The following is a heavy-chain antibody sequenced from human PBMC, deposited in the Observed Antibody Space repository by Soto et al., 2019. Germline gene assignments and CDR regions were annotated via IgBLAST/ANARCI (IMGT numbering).Heavy chain of an antibody. CDR3: ARDRTSVNWYFDL. J-gene: IGHJ2*01. CDR1: GDSISGYY. D-gene: IGHD2-2*01. Sequence: QVQLQESGPGLVKPSETLSLTCTVSGDSISGYYWSWIRQPPGKGLEWIGYIHYTGNTNHNPSLKSRVTISVDTSKNQFSLKLSAVTAADTAVYYCARDRTSVNWYFDLWGRGTLVSVSS. V-gene: IGHV4-59*01. CDR2: IHYTGNT.